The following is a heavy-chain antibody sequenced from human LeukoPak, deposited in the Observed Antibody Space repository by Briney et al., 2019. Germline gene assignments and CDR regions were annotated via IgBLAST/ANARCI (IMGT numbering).Heavy chain of an antibody. CDR2: IIPIFGTA. Sequence: SVKVSFKASGGTFSSYAISWVRQAPGQGLEWMGGIIPIFGTANYAQKFQGRVTITADESTSTAYMELSSLRSEDTAVYYCARVGVRGSGSYYDWGQGTLVTVSS. D-gene: IGHD1-26*01. CDR3: ARVGVRGSGSYYD. J-gene: IGHJ4*02. V-gene: IGHV1-69*01. CDR1: GGTFSSYA.